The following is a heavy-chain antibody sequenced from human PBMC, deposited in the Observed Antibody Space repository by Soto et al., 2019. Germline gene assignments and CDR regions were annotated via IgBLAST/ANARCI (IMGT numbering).Heavy chain of an antibody. Sequence: GESLKISCKGSGYSFTSYWISWVRQMPGKGLEWVGRIDPSDSYTNYSPSFQGHVTISADKSISTAYLQWSSLKASDTAMYYCARRVSSGWYSIDYWGQGTLVTVSS. V-gene: IGHV5-10-1*01. J-gene: IGHJ4*02. CDR3: ARRVSSGWYSIDY. D-gene: IGHD6-19*01. CDR1: GYSFTSYW. CDR2: IDPSDSYT.